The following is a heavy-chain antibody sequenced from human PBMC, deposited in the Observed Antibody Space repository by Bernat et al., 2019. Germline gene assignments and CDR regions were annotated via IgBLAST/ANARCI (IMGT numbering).Heavy chain of an antibody. CDR1: GFTFDDYG. V-gene: IGHV3-20*01. D-gene: IGHD6-13*01. J-gene: IGHJ5*02. Sequence: EVQLVESGGGLVQPGGSLRLSCAASGFTFDDYGMSWLRQAPGKGLEWVSGINWNGGSTGYADSVKGRFTISRDNAKNSLYLQMNSLRAEDTALYHCAREKVGIAAASWFDPWGQGTLVTVSS. CDR3: AREKVGIAAASWFDP. CDR2: INWNGGST.